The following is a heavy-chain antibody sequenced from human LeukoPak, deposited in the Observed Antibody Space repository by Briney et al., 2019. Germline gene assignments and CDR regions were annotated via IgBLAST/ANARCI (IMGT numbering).Heavy chain of an antibody. J-gene: IGHJ3*02. CDR1: GGSIRMSSYY. Sequence: KASETLSLTCTVSGGSIRMSSYYWGWIRQPPGRGLEWIGSIAYSGTTDYNPSLTGRVTISIDTSETQFSLKLSSVTAADTAVYYCARPRHYDSTGYYRPAFDIWGQGTLVIVSS. CDR2: IAYSGTT. V-gene: IGHV4-39*01. CDR3: ARPRHYDSTGYYRPAFDI. D-gene: IGHD3-22*01.